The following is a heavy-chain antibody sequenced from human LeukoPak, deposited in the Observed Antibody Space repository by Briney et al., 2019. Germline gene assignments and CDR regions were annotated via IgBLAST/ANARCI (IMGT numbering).Heavy chain of an antibody. D-gene: IGHD6-19*01. V-gene: IGHV3-21*01. CDR1: GFTFSSYS. J-gene: IGHJ4*02. CDR2: ISSSSSYI. Sequence: TGGSLRLSCAASGFTFSSYSMNWVRQAPGKGLEWVSSISSSSSYIYYADSVKGRFTISRDNAKNSLYLQMNSLRAEDTAVYYCARDSLAVAYDYWGQGTLVTVSS. CDR3: ARDSLAVAYDY.